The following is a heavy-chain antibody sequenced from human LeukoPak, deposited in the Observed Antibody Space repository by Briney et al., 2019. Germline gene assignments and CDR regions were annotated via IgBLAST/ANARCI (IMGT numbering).Heavy chain of an antibody. CDR2: IKTDGSTT. Sequence: QAGGSLRLSCAASGFTFNSYWMHWLRQTPGKGLVWVSHIKTDGSTTNYADSVRGRFTISRDNAKNTLYLQMNSLRAEDTAVYYCARDGVSGAPDYWGQGTLVTVSS. D-gene: IGHD2-8*02. CDR1: GFTFNSYW. J-gene: IGHJ4*02. CDR3: ARDGVSGAPDY. V-gene: IGHV3-74*01.